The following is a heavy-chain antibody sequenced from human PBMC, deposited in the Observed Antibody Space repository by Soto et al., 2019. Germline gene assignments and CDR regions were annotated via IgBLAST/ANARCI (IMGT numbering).Heavy chain of an antibody. CDR2: IVVGSGNT. CDR3: AALSGSSGYYYGMAFDY. CDR1: GFTFTISA. Sequence: SVKVSCKASGFTFTISAVQWVLQARGQRLEWIGWIVVGSGNTNYAQKFQERVTITRDMSTSTAYMELSSLRSEDTAVYYCAALSGSSGYYYGMAFDYWGQGTLVTVS. D-gene: IGHD3-22*01. V-gene: IGHV1-58*01. J-gene: IGHJ4*02.